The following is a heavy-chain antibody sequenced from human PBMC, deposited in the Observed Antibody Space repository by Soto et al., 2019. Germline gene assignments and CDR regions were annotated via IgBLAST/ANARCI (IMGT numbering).Heavy chain of an antibody. CDR2: IYYSGST. Sequence: QVQLQESGPGLVKPSETLSLTCTVSGGSISSYYWSWIRQPPGKGLEWIGYIYYSGSTNYNPSLKIRVTIAVDTSKNQFSLKLSSVTAADTAVYYCARDKNGDYVGDAFDIWGQGTMVTVSS. CDR1: GGSISSYY. CDR3: ARDKNGDYVGDAFDI. J-gene: IGHJ3*02. V-gene: IGHV4-59*01. D-gene: IGHD4-17*01.